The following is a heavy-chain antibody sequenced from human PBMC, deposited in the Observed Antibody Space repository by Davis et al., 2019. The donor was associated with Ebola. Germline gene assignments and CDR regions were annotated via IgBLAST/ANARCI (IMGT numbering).Heavy chain of an antibody. D-gene: IGHD3-22*01. V-gene: IGHV1-2*02. CDR2: INPNSGGT. J-gene: IGHJ4*02. CDR3: ARATQIRGTNTYYYDSSGPKNFDY. CDR1: GYTFTSYY. Sequence: ASVKVSCKASGYTFTSYYMHWVRQAPGQGLEWMGWINPNSGGTNYAQKFQGRVTMTRDTSISTAYMELSRLRSDDTAVYYCARATQIRGTNTYYYDSSGPKNFDYWGQGTLVTVSS.